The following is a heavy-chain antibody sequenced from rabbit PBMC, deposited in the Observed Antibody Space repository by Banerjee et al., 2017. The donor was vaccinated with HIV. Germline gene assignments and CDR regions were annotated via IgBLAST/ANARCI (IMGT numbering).Heavy chain of an antibody. CDR2: INGGSSGVT. V-gene: IGHV1S45*01. J-gene: IGHJ4*01. CDR1: GFSFSASYY. CDR3: ARHYIYAYGGYVSFHL. Sequence: QEQLVESGGGLVKPGGTLTLTCKASGFSFSASYYMYWVRQAPGKGLEWIGCINGGSSGVTYYASWAKGRFTIPKTSSTTVTLQMTSLTAADTATYFCARHYIYAYGGYVSFHLWGPGTLVTVS. D-gene: IGHD6-1*01.